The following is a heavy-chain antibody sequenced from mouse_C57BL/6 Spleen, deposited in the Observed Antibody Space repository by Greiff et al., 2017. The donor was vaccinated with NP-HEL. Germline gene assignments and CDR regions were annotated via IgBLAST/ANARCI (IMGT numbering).Heavy chain of an antibody. CDR2: IRSKSNNYAT. CDR3: VRQDGPYYFDY. V-gene: IGHV10-1*01. Sequence: DVKLVESGGGLVQPKGSLKLSCAASGFSFNTYAMNWVRQAPGKGLEWVARIRSKSNNYATYYADSVKDRFTISRDDSESMLYLQMNNLKTEDTAMYYCVRQDGPYYFDYWGQGTTLTVSS. D-gene: IGHD2-3*01. J-gene: IGHJ2*01. CDR1: GFSFNTYA.